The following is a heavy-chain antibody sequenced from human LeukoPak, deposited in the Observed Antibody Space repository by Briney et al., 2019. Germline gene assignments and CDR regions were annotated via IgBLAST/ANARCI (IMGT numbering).Heavy chain of an antibody. V-gene: IGHV6-1*01. J-gene: IGHJ6*02. Sequence: SQTLSLTCAISGDSVSSNSAAWNWIRQSPSRGLEWLGRTYYRSKWYNDYAVSVESRITINPDTSKNQFSLHMNSVTPEDTAVYYCARAVAGTLYYHYYGMDVWGQGTTVTVSS. D-gene: IGHD6-19*01. CDR2: TYYRSKWYN. CDR3: ARAVAGTLYYHYYGMDV. CDR1: GDSVSSNSAA.